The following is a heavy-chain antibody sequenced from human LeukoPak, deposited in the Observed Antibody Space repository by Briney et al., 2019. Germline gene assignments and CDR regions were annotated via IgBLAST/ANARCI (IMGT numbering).Heavy chain of an antibody. CDR2: IYHSGST. Sequence: SETLSLTCTVSGYSISSGFYWGLIRQPPGKGLEWIGSIYHSGSTYYNPSLKSRVTISVDTSKNQFSLKLTSETAADTAVYYCARSRRSWSTFDYWGQGTLVTVSS. CDR3: ARSRRSWSTFDY. D-gene: IGHD6-13*01. J-gene: IGHJ4*02. V-gene: IGHV4-38-2*02. CDR1: GYSISSGFY.